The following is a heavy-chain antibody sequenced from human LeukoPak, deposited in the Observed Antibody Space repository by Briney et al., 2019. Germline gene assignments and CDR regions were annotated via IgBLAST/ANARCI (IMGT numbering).Heavy chain of an antibody. V-gene: IGHV3-23*01. D-gene: IGHD2-21*02. Sequence: PGGSLRLACAASGFTVSSNYMTWVRQAPGKGLEWVSAISGGGGSTYYADSVKGRFTISRDNSKNTLYLQMNSLRAEDTAVYYCANPVTASYYYGMDVWGQGTTVTVPS. CDR1: GFTVSSNY. CDR3: ANPVTASYYYGMDV. CDR2: ISGGGGST. J-gene: IGHJ6*02.